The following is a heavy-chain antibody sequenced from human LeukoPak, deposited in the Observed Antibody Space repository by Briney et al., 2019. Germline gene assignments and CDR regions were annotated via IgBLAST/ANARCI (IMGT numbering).Heavy chain of an antibody. CDR1: GFTFSSYA. CDR3: ARDGRVGYSYGYNWFDL. Sequence: GGSLRLSCAASGFTFSSYAMHWVRQAPGKGLEYVSAISSNGGSTYYANSVKGRFTISRDNSKNTLYLQMGSLRAEDMAVYYCARDGRVGYSYGYNWFDLWGQGTLVTVSS. V-gene: IGHV3-64*01. CDR2: ISSNGGST. D-gene: IGHD5-18*01. J-gene: IGHJ5*02.